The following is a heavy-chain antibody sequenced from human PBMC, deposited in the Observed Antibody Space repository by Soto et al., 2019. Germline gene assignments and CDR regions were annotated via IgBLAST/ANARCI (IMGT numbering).Heavy chain of an antibody. V-gene: IGHV3-23*01. CDR3: AKDPDIVVVPAAIGNNWFDP. CDR1: GFTFSSYA. CDR2: ISGSGGST. Sequence: EVQLLESGGGLVQPGGSLRLSCAASGFTFSSYAMSWVRQAPGKGLEWVSAISGSGGSTYYADSVKGRFTISRDNSKNTLDLQMNSLRAEDTAVYYCAKDPDIVVVPAAIGNNWFDPWGQGTLVTVSS. J-gene: IGHJ5*02. D-gene: IGHD2-2*01.